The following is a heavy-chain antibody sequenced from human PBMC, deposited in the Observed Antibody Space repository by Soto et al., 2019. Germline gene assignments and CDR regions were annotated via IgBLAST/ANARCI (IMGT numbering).Heavy chain of an antibody. CDR2: ISGSGGST. CDR3: AKDSGPYYDILTGYSRGPQIDY. V-gene: IGHV3-23*01. J-gene: IGHJ4*02. CDR1: GFTFSSYA. D-gene: IGHD3-9*01. Sequence: GGSLRLSCAASGFTFSSYAMSWVRQAPGKGLEWVSAISGSGGSTYYADSVKGRFTISRDNSKNTLYLQMNGLRAEDTAVYYCAKDSGPYYDILTGYSRGPQIDYWGQGTLVTVSS.